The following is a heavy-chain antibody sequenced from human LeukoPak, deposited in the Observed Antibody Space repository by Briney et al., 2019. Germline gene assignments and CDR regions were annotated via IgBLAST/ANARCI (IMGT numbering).Heavy chain of an antibody. V-gene: IGHV4-39*07. CDR1: GGSDSNTNYY. D-gene: IGHD3-3*01. CDR3: ARSIFSGSYAFDF. Sequence: SETLSLTCSVSGGSDSNTNYYWGWIRQPPGKGLEWLGSVDYSGYTYQSPSHNSRVTISVDTSKNQFSLKMTSVTAADTAVYYCARSIFSGSYAFDFWGHGTLVTVSS. CDR2: VDYSGYT. J-gene: IGHJ4*01.